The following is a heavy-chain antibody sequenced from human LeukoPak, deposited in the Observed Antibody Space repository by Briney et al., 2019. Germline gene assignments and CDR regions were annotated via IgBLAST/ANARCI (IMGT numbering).Heavy chain of an antibody. J-gene: IGHJ6*03. D-gene: IGHD5-18*01. Sequence: SETLSLTCAVYGGSFSDYYWSWIRQPPGKGLEWIGEINPRGSTNYSPSLKSRVTISVDTSKKQFSLKLSSVAAADTAVYFCARVGYRYVINDWSRTGLGAYPTKYYYHMDVWGLGTLVTVSS. V-gene: IGHV4-34*01. CDR2: INPRGST. CDR1: GGSFSDYY. CDR3: ARVGYRYVINDWSRTGLGAYPTKYYYHMDV.